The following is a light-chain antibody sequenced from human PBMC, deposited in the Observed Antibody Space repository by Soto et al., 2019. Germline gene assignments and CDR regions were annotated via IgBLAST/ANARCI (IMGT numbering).Light chain of an antibody. J-gene: IGKJ4*01. V-gene: IGKV3-11*01. Sequence: EIVLTQSPATLSLSPGERATLSCRASQSVSSYLAWYHQKPGQAPRLLIYDASNRATGIPARFSGSESGTDSALTISSLETEDFAVYYCQQRSNWPLTFGGGTKVEIK. CDR1: QSVSSY. CDR3: QQRSNWPLT. CDR2: DAS.